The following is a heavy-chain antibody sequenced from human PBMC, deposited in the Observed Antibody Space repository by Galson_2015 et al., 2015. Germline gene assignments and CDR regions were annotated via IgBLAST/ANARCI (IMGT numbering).Heavy chain of an antibody. V-gene: IGHV3-9*01. Sequence: SLRLSCAASGFTFDDYAMHWVRQAPGKGLEWVSGNSWQSGSIGYADSVKGRFTISRDNAKNSLYLQMNSLRAEDTALYYCAKDIGYPGDSHAFDIWGQGTMVTVSS. CDR1: GFTFDDYA. CDR3: AKDIGYPGDSHAFDI. J-gene: IGHJ3*02. D-gene: IGHD4-17*01. CDR2: NSWQSGSI.